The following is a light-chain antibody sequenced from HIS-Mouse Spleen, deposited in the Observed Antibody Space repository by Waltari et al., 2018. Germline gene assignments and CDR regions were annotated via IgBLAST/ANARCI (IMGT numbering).Light chain of an antibody. Sequence: SYELTQPPSVSVSPGQTARITCSGDALPKKYAYWYQQKSGQAPVLVIYEDSKRPSGIPDRFSGSSSGNTASLTITGAQAEDEADYYCNSRDSSGNHHVFGTGTKVTVL. J-gene: IGLJ1*01. V-gene: IGLV3-10*01. CDR3: NSRDSSGNHHV. CDR2: EDS. CDR1: ALPKKY.